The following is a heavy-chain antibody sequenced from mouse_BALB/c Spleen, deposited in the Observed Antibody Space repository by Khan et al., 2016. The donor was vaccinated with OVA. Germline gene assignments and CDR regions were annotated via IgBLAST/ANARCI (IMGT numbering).Heavy chain of an antibody. V-gene: IGHV3-1*02. CDR2: IHYSGTT. D-gene: IGHD1-1*01. CDR3: ARSGTTVVPYWYFDV. CDR1: GYSITSGYS. Sequence: EVQLQESGPDLVEPSQSLSLTCTVTGYSITSGYSWHWIRQFPGNKLEWMGYIHYSGTTNYNPSLKSRISITRDTSKNQFFLQLNSVTTEDTATYYCARSGTTVVPYWYFDVWGAGTTVTVSS. J-gene: IGHJ1*01.